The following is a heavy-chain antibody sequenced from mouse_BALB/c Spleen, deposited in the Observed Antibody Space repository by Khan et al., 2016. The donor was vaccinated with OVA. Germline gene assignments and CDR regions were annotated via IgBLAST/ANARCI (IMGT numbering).Heavy chain of an antibody. Sequence: EVQLVESGPGLVKPSQSLSLTCTVTGYSITSDYAWNWIRQFPGNKLEWMGYISYSGNTKYNPSLKSRISITRDTSKNQFFLQLNFVTIDDTATYYCARIQGGDFDYWGQGTTLTVSS. CDR1: GYSITSDYA. V-gene: IGHV3-2*02. CDR2: ISYSGNT. J-gene: IGHJ2*01. D-gene: IGHD3-2*02. CDR3: ARIQGGDFDY.